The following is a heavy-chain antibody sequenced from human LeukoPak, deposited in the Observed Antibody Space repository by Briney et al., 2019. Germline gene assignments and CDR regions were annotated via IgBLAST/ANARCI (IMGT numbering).Heavy chain of an antibody. Sequence: PSQTLSLTCTVSGGSISSGSYHWSWIRQPAGKGLEWIGRIYTSGSTNYNPSLKSRVTISVDTSKNQFSLKLSSVTAADTAVYYCARPGIGWFDPWGQGTLVTVSS. J-gene: IGHJ5*02. CDR3: ARPGIGWFDP. CDR1: GGSISSGSYH. D-gene: IGHD6-13*01. CDR2: IYTSGST. V-gene: IGHV4-61*02.